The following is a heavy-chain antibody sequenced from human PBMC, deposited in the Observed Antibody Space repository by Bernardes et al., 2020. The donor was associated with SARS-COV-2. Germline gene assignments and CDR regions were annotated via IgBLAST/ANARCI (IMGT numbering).Heavy chain of an antibody. J-gene: IGHJ2*01. V-gene: IGHV4-59*01. CDR3: ARDAYADFWSNYYPYWYFDL. CDR2: CYYSGTT. CDR1: GGSISSYY. D-gene: IGHD3-3*01. Sequence: SETLSLTCTVSGGSISSYYWSWIRQPPGKGLEWIGYCYYSGTTNYNPSLKSRVTISVDTSKNQFSLKLTSVTAADTAVYYCARDAYADFWSNYYPYWYFDLWGRGTLVTVSS.